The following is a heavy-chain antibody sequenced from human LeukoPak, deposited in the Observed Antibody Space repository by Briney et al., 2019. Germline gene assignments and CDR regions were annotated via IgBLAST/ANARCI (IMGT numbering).Heavy chain of an antibody. D-gene: IGHD4-17*01. V-gene: IGHV3-7*01. J-gene: IGHJ4*02. CDR3: ARVSPNTVTTLQYFDY. CDR2: IKQDGSEK. Sequence: PGGSLRLSCAASGFTFSSYWMSWVRQAPGKGLEWVANIKQDGSEKYYVDPVKGRFTISRDNAKSSLYLQMNSLRAEDTAVYYCARVSPNTVTTLQYFDYWGQGTLVTVSS. CDR1: GFTFSSYW.